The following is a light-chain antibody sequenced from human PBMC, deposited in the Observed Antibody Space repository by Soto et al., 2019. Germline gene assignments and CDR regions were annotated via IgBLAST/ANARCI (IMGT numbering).Light chain of an antibody. Sequence: DIVMTQSPDSLAVSLGERATINCKSRQSFLYSSNNKNYLAWYQQKPGQPPKLLIYWASTRESGVPDRFSGSGSGTDFTLTISSLQAEDVAVYYCQQYYSTPQTFGQGTKVDIK. CDR3: QQYYSTPQT. V-gene: IGKV4-1*01. J-gene: IGKJ1*01. CDR1: QSFLYSSNNKNY. CDR2: WAS.